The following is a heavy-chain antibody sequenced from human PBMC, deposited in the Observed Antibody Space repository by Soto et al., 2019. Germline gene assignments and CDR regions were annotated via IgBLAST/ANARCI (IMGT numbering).Heavy chain of an antibody. D-gene: IGHD6-25*01. CDR2: LSGTGGTT. Sequence: EVQLLESEGNLVQPGGSLRLSCAASGFAFSSYAMTWVRQAPGKGLEWVSALSGTGGTTYSADSVRGRFTIARDNSKNTLYLQMNGLSPEDSAIYYCAKFIVGTGGSSGWPWFLDSWGQGTLVTVSS. CDR3: AKFIVGTGGSSGWPWFLDS. V-gene: IGHV3-23*01. CDR1: GFAFSSYA. J-gene: IGHJ4*02.